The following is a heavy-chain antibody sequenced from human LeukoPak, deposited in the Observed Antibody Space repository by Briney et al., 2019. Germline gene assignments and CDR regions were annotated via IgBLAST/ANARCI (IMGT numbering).Heavy chain of an antibody. CDR1: GYSISSGYY. CDR2: IYHSGST. V-gene: IGHV4-38-2*02. J-gene: IGHJ5*02. CDR3: ARILYCSGGSCYSGGFDP. D-gene: IGHD2-15*01. Sequence: SETLSLTCTVSGYSISSGYYWGWIRQPPGKGLEWIGSIYHSGSTYYNPSLKSRVTISVDTSKNQFSLKLSSVTAADTAVYYCARILYCSGGSCYSGGFDPWGQGTLVTVSS.